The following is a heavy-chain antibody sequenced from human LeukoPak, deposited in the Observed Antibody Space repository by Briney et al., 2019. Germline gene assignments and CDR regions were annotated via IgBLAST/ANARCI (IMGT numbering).Heavy chain of an antibody. CDR2: IAFDDTDR. Sequence: GGSLRLSCAASGFIFGDYAMHWVRQAPGKGLEWVAAIAFDDTDRYYIDSVKGRFTISRDDSKNTLYLHMTSLRAEDTAVYHCTNSDDYGDSWGQGILVTVTS. V-gene: IGHV3-30*04. CDR1: GFIFGDYA. J-gene: IGHJ4*02. CDR3: TNSDDYGDS.